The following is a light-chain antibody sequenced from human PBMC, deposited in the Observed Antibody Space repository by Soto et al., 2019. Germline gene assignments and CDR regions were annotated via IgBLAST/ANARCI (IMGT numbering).Light chain of an antibody. CDR1: QSVSSSY. CDR3: QQYGSSPKT. CDR2: GAS. J-gene: IGKJ1*01. Sequence: LEQSPGALSLSPGERATLSCRASQSVSSSYLAWYQQKPGQAPRLLIYGASSRATGIPDRFSGSGSGTDFTLTISRLEPEDFAVYYCQQYGSSPKTFGQGTKVDI. V-gene: IGKV3-20*01.